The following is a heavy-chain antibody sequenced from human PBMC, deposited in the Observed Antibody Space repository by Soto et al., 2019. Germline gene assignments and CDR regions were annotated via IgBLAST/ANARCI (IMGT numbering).Heavy chain of an antibody. CDR2: IIPFSGTS. Sequence: QVQLVQSGAEVKKPGSSVKVSCKASGGTFGSFAISWVRQAPGQGPEWMGGIIPFSGTSKNAQKFQGRVTMTADESTSTAYMELSSLKSEDTATYYCARGHGDVISYWYFDLWGRGTLVTVSS. CDR1: GGTFGSFA. J-gene: IGHJ2*01. CDR3: ARGHGDVISYWYFDL. D-gene: IGHD2-21*02. V-gene: IGHV1-69*01.